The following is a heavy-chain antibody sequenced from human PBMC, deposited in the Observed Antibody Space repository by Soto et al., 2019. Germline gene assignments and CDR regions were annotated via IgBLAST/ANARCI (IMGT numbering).Heavy chain of an antibody. D-gene: IGHD1-26*01. CDR3: ARDLMSSTYYYYYGMDV. CDR1: GFTFSSYG. Sequence: PGGSLRLSCAASGFTFSSYGMHWVRQAPGKGLEWVAVIWYDGSNKYYADSVKGRFTISRDNSKNTLYLQMNSLRAEDTAVYYCARDLMSSTYYYYYGMDVWGQGTTVTVSS. CDR2: IWYDGSNK. J-gene: IGHJ6*02. V-gene: IGHV3-33*01.